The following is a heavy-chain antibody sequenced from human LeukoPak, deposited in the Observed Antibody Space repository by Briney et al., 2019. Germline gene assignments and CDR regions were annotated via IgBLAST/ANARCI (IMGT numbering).Heavy chain of an antibody. CDR1: GFTFSTFP. J-gene: IGHJ4*02. Sequence: GGSLRLSCAASGFTFSTFPMIWVRQPPGKGLEWVSSIFPSGGEIHYADSVRGRFTISRDNSKSTLSLQMNSLRAEDTAIYYCATYRQVLLPFESWGQGILVTVSS. V-gene: IGHV3-23*01. CDR2: IFPSGGEI. CDR3: ATYRQVLLPFES. D-gene: IGHD2-8*02.